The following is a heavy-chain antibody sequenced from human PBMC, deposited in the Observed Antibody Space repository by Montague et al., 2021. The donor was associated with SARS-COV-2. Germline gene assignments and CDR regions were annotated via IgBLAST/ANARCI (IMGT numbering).Heavy chain of an antibody. CDR3: ARGAPTITMIVVVVTGAGWYFDL. V-gene: IGHV4-34*01. CDR1: GGSFSDYY. D-gene: IGHD3-22*01. Sequence: TLSLTCAVHGGSFSDYYWSWIRQAPGKGLEWIGEINHSGSTNYNPSLKSRVTISVDTSKNQFSLKLSSVTAADTAVYYCARGAPTITMIVVVVTGAGWYFDLWGRGTLVSVSA. CDR2: INHSGST. J-gene: IGHJ2*01.